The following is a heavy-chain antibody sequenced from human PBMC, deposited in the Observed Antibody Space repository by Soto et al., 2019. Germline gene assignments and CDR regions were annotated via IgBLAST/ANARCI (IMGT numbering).Heavy chain of an antibody. CDR1: GGSFSGYY. Sequence: SETLSLTCAVYGGSFSGYYLSWIRQPPGKGLEWIGNINHSGSTNYNPSLKSRVTISVDTSKNQFSLKLSSVTAADTAVYYCARHVSGHYGPKVGYYYYMDVWGKGTTVTVS. V-gene: IGHV4-34*01. CDR3: ARHVSGHYGPKVGYYYYMDV. CDR2: INHSGST. J-gene: IGHJ6*03. D-gene: IGHD3-10*01.